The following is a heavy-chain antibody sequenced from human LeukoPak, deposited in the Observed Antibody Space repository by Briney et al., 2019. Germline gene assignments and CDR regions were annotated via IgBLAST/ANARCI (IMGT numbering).Heavy chain of an antibody. J-gene: IGHJ4*02. V-gene: IGHV3-23*01. CDR3: AKDSEYYYDSSGYLDY. CDR1: GFTFSSYW. D-gene: IGHD3-22*01. CDR2: ISGSGGST. Sequence: PGGSLRLSCAASGFTFSSYWMSWVRQAPGKGLEWVSAISGSGGSTYYADSVKGRFTISRDNSKNTLYLQMNSLRAEDTAVYYCAKDSEYYYDSSGYLDYWGQGTLVTVSS.